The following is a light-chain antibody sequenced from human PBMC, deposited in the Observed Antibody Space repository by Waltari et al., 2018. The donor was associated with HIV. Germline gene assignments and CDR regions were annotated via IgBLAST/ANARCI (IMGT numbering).Light chain of an antibody. CDR1: QTISNY. CDR3: QQSSDTPYT. CDR2: SAS. J-gene: IGKJ2*01. Sequence: DIQMTQSPSSLSASVGDRVVISCRASQTISNYLNWYQQEPGKSPKLLIYSASALISGVPARFSGGGSGTDFTLAINNLQPEDFATYYCQQSSDTPYTFGLGTKVEIK. V-gene: IGKV1-39*01.